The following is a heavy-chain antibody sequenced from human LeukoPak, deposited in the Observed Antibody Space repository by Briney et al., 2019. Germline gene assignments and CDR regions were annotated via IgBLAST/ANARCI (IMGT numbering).Heavy chain of an antibody. Sequence: ASVKVSCKASGYTFSNYYIHWVRQAPGQGLEWMGIINPSGGSRSYAQKFQGRLTVTRDTSTSTVYMELSSLRSEDTAVYYCAREIGPIQLHLWGSAFDYWGQGTLVTVSS. J-gene: IGHJ4*02. CDR3: AREIGPIQLHLWGSAFDY. CDR1: GYTFSNYY. V-gene: IGHV1-46*01. D-gene: IGHD5-18*01. CDR2: INPSGGSR.